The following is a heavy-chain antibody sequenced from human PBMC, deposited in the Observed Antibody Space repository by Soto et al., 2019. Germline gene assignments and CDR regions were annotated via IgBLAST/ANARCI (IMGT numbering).Heavy chain of an antibody. V-gene: IGHV3-33*01. CDR1: GFTFSSYG. CDR2: KWYDGSNK. CDR3: ARDPHETIFGVAPVYYFDY. J-gene: IGHJ4*02. Sequence: QVQLVESGGGVVQPGRSLRLSCAASGFTFSSYGMHWVRQAPGKGLEWVAVKWYDGSNKYYADSVKGRFTISRDNSKNTLYLQMNSLRAEDTAVYYCARDPHETIFGVAPVYYFDYWGQGTLVTVSS. D-gene: IGHD3-3*01.